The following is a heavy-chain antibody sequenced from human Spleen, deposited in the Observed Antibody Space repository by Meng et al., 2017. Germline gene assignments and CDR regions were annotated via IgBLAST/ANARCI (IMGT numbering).Heavy chain of an antibody. CDR2: IYPGDSDT. CDR1: GYSFTSYW. J-gene: IGHJ6*02. Sequence: GESLKISCKGSGYSFTSYWIGWVRQMPGKGLEWMGIIYPGDSDTRYSPSFQGQVTISADNSISTAYLQWSSLKASDTAMYYCVKSVTGSYYYYYGLDVWGQGTTVTVSS. CDR3: VKSVTGSYYYYYGLDV. V-gene: IGHV5-51*01. D-gene: IGHD3-10*01.